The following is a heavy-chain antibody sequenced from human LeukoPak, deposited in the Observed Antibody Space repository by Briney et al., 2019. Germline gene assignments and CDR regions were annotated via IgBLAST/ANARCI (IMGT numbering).Heavy chain of an antibody. CDR1: GFTFSSYS. CDR3: ARDAGHQLSRRYYYAMDV. J-gene: IGHJ6*02. CDR2: IRSSSSYI. Sequence: PGGSLRLSCAASGFTFSSYSMNWVRQAPGKGLEWVSSIRSSSSYIYYADSVKGRFTISRDNAKNSLYLQMNSLRAEDTAVYYCARDAGHQLSRRYYYAMDVWGQGTTVTVSS. D-gene: IGHD1-1*01. V-gene: IGHV3-21*01.